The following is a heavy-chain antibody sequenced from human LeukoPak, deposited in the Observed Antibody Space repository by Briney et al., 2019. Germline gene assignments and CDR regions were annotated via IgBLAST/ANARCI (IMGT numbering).Heavy chain of an antibody. CDR3: ARCAVRASWYFDL. Sequence: PETLSLTCTVSGGSISSSSYYWGWIRQPPGKGLEWIGSIYYSGSTYYNPSLKGRVTISVDTSKNQFSLKLSSVTAADTAVYYCARCAVRASWYFDLWGRGTLVTVSS. CDR2: IYYSGST. CDR1: GGSISSSSYY. V-gene: IGHV4-39*01. D-gene: IGHD3-10*01. J-gene: IGHJ2*01.